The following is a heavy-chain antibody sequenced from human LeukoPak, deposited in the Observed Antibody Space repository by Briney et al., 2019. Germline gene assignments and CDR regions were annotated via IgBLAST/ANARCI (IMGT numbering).Heavy chain of an antibody. CDR1: GFTVSSNY. V-gene: IGHV3-53*01. Sequence: PGGSLRLSCAASGFTVSSNYMSWVRQAPGKGLEWVSIIYSGGSTFYADSVKGRFTISRDNSKNTLYLQMNSLRAEDTAVYYCAKTKDWYYFDYWGQGTLVTVSS. CDR2: IYSGGST. J-gene: IGHJ4*02. CDR3: AKTKDWYYFDY. D-gene: IGHD3-9*01.